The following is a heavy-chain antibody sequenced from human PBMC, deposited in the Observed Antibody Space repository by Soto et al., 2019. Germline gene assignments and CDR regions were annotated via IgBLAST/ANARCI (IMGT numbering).Heavy chain of an antibody. V-gene: IGHV1-2*04. Sequence: AASVKVSCKASGYTFTGYYMHWVRQAPGQGLEWMGWINPNSGGTNYAQKFQGWVTMTRDTSISTAYMELSRLRSDDTAVYYCARDGITGTTTGYYYYGMDVWGQGTTVTVSS. CDR3: ARDGITGTTTGYYYYGMDV. CDR1: GYTFTGYY. J-gene: IGHJ6*02. CDR2: INPNSGGT. D-gene: IGHD1-7*01.